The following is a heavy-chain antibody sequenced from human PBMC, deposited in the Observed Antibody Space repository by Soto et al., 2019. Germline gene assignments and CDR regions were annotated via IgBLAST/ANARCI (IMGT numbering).Heavy chain of an antibody. D-gene: IGHD3-16*01. CDR2: IIPILGIA. CDR3: ARGGLGYYYYGMDV. J-gene: IGHJ6*02. CDR1: GGTFSSYT. Sequence: QVQLVQSGAEVKKPGSSVKVSCKASGGTFSSYTISWVRQAPGLGLEWMGRIIPILGIANYAQKFQGRVTITADKSTSTAYMELSSLRSEDTAVYYCARGGLGYYYYGMDVWGQGTTVTVSS. V-gene: IGHV1-69*02.